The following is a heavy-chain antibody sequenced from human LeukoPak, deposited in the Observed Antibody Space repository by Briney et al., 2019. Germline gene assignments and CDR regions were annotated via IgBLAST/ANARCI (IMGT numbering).Heavy chain of an antibody. Sequence: PSETLSLTCTVSGGSISSGDYYWSWIRQPPGKGLEWIGYIYYSGSTYYNPSLKSRVTISVDTSKNQFSLKLSSVTATDTAVYYCARVRRGYTYGLLAFDPWGQGTLATVSS. D-gene: IGHD5-18*01. J-gene: IGHJ5*02. V-gene: IGHV4-30-4*08. CDR1: GGSISSGDYY. CDR2: IYYSGST. CDR3: ARVRRGYTYGLLAFDP.